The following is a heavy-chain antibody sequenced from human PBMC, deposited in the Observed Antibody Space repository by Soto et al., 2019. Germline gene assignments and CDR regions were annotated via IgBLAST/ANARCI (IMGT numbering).Heavy chain of an antibody. CDR3: VKGREAAAGTLKCVGMDV. Sequence: EVQLVESGGGLVQPGGSLRLYCSASGFNFNTYAIHWVRQAPGKGLEYVSGISGNGVSTYYADSVKGRFTISRDNSKSILYLQMSSLGAEDMAVYDCVKGREAAAGTLKCVGMDVWGQGTTVTVS. CDR1: GFNFNTYA. J-gene: IGHJ6*02. D-gene: IGHD6-13*01. V-gene: IGHV3-64D*06. CDR2: ISGNGVST.